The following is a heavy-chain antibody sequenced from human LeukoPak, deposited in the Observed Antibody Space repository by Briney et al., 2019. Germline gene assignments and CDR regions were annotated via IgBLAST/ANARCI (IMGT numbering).Heavy chain of an antibody. CDR1: GGSISSYY. CDR3: ASGWIQYAFDI. J-gene: IGHJ3*02. V-gene: IGHV4-4*07. CDR2: IYTSGST. Sequence: SETLSLTCTVSGGSISSYYWSWIRPPAGKGLEWIGRIYTSGSTNYNPSLKSRVTMSVDTSKNQFSLKLSSVTAADTAVYYCASGWIQYAFDIWGQGTMVTVSS. D-gene: IGHD5-18*01.